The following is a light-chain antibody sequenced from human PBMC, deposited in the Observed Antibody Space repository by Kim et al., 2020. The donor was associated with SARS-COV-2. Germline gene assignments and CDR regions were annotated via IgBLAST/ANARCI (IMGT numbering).Light chain of an antibody. V-gene: IGLV2-14*03. CDR3: SSYTSANTVV. Sequence: LTQPASVSGSPGQSITISCTGTSSDVGGYNFVSWYQQHPGQVPKLMIYDVSDRPSGVSNRFSGSKSGDTASLTISGLQAEDEADYYCSSYTSANTVVFGGGTQLTVL. CDR1: SSDVGGYNF. CDR2: DVS. J-gene: IGLJ2*01.